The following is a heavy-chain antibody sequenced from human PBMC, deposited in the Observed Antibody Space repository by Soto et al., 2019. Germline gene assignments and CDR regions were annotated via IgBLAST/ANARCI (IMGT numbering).Heavy chain of an antibody. CDR3: ARSWSYDSSGYYSLGAFDI. CDR1: GGSFSGYY. V-gene: IGHV4-34*01. D-gene: IGHD3-22*01. CDR2: INHSGST. Sequence: SETLSLTCAVYGGSFSGYYWSWIRQPPGKGLEWIGEINHSGSTNYNPSLKSRVTISVDTSKNQFSLKLSSVTAADTAVYYCARSWSYDSSGYYSLGAFDIWGQGTMVTVSS. J-gene: IGHJ3*02.